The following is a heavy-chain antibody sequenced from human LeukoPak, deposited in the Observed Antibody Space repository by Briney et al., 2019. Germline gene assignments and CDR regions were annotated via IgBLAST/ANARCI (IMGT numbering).Heavy chain of an antibody. J-gene: IGHJ5*02. D-gene: IGHD4-17*01. CDR2: IIPILGIA. CDR3: ARGTDYGDNGGWFDP. CDR1: GYSFTDYY. V-gene: IGHV1-69*02. Sequence: ASVKVSCKTSGYSFTDYYMHWVRQAPGQGLEWMGRIIPILGIANYAQKFQGRVTITADKSTSTAYMELSSLRSEDTAVYYCARGTDYGDNGGWFDPWGQGTLVTVSS.